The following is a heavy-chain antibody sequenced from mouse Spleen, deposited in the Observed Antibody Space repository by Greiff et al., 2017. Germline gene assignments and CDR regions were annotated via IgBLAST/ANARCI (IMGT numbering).Heavy chain of an antibody. J-gene: IGHJ4*01. D-gene: IGHD1-1*01. CDR2: ILPGSGST. Sequence: QVQLQQSGAELMKPGASVKLSCKATGYTFTGYWIEWVKQRPGHGLEWIGEILPGSGSTNYNEKFKGKATFTADTSSNTAYMQLSSLTSEDSAVYYCARSGTTVVAPSYAMDYWGQGTSVTVSS. V-gene: IGHV1-9*01. CDR1: GYTFTGYW. CDR3: ARSGTTVVAPSYAMDY.